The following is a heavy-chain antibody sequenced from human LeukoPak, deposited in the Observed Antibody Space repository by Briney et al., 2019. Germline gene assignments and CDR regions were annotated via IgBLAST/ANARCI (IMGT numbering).Heavy chain of an antibody. Sequence: ASVKVSCKASGGTFSSYTISWVRQAPGQGLEWMGIINPSGGSTSYAQKFQGRVTMTRDTSTSTVYMELSSLRSEDTAVYYCARLDRGSSSSLDAFDIWGQGTMVTVSS. CDR2: INPSGGST. CDR3: ARLDRGSSSSLDAFDI. D-gene: IGHD6-13*01. J-gene: IGHJ3*02. CDR1: GGTFSSYT. V-gene: IGHV1-46*01.